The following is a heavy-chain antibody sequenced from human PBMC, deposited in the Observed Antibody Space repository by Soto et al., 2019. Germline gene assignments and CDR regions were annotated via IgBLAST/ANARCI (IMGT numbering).Heavy chain of an antibody. Sequence: TNYGIGWIRQITGKGLKWVGIIYPSDSDTSYSPAFHGQVTISADKTNITACLQWSSLKASVTAMYYYASDLPWGRRPRFRDYRGQRILVTVSS. CDR1: TNYG. D-gene: IGHD7-27*01. CDR3: ASDLPWGRRPRFRDY. V-gene: IGHV5-51*01. CDR2: IYPSDSDT. J-gene: IGHJ4*02.